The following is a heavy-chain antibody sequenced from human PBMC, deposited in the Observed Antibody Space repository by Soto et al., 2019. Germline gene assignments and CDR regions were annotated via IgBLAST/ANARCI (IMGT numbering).Heavy chain of an antibody. CDR1: EVSISDGGYY. D-gene: IGHD5-18*01. CDR2: IYYSGST. J-gene: IGHJ4*02. Sequence: SQTQSLSCTVSEVSISDGGYYWSWIHQHPGKGLEWIGYIYYSGSTYYNPSLKSRVTISVDTSKNQFSLKLSSVTAADTAVYYCARDVPGYSYGYFVYWGQGTLVTVSS. CDR3: ARDVPGYSYGYFVY. V-gene: IGHV4-31*03.